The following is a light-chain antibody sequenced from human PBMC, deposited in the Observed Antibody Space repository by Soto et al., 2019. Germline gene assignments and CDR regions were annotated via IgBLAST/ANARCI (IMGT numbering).Light chain of an antibody. CDR2: GAS. CDR1: QSVSSSY. J-gene: IGKJ1*01. Sequence: EIVLTQSPGTLSLSPGERATLSCRASQSVSSSYLAWYQQKPGQAPRLLIYGASSRATGIPDRFSGSGSGTDFPLTISRLETEDCAVYYCQQYGSSPTWTFGQGTKVEIK. CDR3: QQYGSSPTWT. V-gene: IGKV3-20*01.